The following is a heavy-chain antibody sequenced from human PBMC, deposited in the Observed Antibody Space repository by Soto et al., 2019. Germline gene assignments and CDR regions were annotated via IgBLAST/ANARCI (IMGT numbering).Heavy chain of an antibody. CDR1: GFTFGSYG. J-gene: IGHJ4*02. CDR2: IWYDGSNK. CDR3: ARDQQWLVRFYFDF. D-gene: IGHD6-19*01. Sequence: PGGSLRLSSASSGFTFGSYGMHWVRQAPGKGLEWVAVIWYDGSNKYYADSVKGRFTISRDNSKNTLYLQMNSLRAEDTAVYYCARDQQWLVRFYFDFWGQGTLVTVS. V-gene: IGHV3-33*01.